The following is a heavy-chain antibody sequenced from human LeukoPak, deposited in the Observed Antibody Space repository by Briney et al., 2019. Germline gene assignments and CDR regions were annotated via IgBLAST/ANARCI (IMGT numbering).Heavy chain of an antibody. D-gene: IGHD6-13*01. V-gene: IGHV3-7*01. J-gene: IGHJ4*01. CDR1: GFKFSGYW. CDR2: IKGDGSEK. Sequence: GGSLRLSCAASGFKFSGYWMSWVRQAPGKGLEWVANIKGDGSEKYYVDSVRGRFTISRDNAKNSLYLQMNSLRAEDTAVYYCASPAKYSNTWYFDYWGHGTLVTVSS. CDR3: ASPAKYSNTWYFDY.